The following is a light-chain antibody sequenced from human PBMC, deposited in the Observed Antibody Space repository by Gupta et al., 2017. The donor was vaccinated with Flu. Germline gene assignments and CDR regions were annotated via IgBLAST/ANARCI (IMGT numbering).Light chain of an antibody. CDR3: QQRSNWPPIT. J-gene: IGKJ5*01. CDR2: DAS. CDR1: QSVSSY. Sequence: ATLSLAPGERATLSCRASQSVSSYLAWYQQKPGQAPRLLIYDASNRATGIPARFSGSGSGTDYTLTISSLEPEDFAVYYCQQRSNWPPITFGQGTRLEIK. V-gene: IGKV3-11*01.